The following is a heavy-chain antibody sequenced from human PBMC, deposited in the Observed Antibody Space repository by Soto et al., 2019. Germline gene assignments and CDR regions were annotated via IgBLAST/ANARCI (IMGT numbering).Heavy chain of an antibody. V-gene: IGHV3-13*01. CDR1: GFTFSSYD. D-gene: IGHD2-15*01. J-gene: IGHJ6*02. CDR2: IGTAGDT. CDR3: ARRPRDAYFSGGSCYVHYYYGMDV. Sequence: GGSLRLSCAASGFTFSSYDMHWVRQATGKGLEWVSAIGTAGDTYYQGSVKGRFTISRENAKNSLYLQMNSLRAGDTAVYYCARRPRDAYFSGGSCYVHYYYGMDVWGQGTTVTVSS.